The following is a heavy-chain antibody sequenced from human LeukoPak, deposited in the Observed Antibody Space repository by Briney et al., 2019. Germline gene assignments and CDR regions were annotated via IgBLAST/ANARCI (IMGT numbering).Heavy chain of an antibody. Sequence: GGSLRLSCAASGFTFSSYAMSWVRQAPGKGLEWVSAISGSGGSTYYADSVKGRFTISRDNSKNTLYLQMNSLRAEDTAVYYCASTIVVVPAAIVDAFDIWGQGTMVTVSS. J-gene: IGHJ3*02. D-gene: IGHD2-2*01. CDR2: ISGSGGST. CDR3: ASTIVVVPAAIVDAFDI. V-gene: IGHV3-23*01. CDR1: GFTFSSYA.